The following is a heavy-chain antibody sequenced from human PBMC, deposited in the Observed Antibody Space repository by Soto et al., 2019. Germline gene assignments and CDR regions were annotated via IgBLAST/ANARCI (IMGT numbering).Heavy chain of an antibody. D-gene: IGHD6-19*01. CDR2: IYGGGTT. CDR1: GFSVSSKY. Sequence: EVQLVESGGGLIQPGGSLRLSCAASGFSVSSKYMTWVRQAPGKGLEWVSVIYGGGTTYYADSVKGRFTISRDNSKNTLYLQMNSLRAEDTAVCYCVQTTGWPGFDFWGQGTLVIVSS. V-gene: IGHV3-53*01. CDR3: VQTTGWPGFDF. J-gene: IGHJ4*02.